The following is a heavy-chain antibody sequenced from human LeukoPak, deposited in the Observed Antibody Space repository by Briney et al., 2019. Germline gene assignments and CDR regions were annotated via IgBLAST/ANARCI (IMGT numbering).Heavy chain of an antibody. J-gene: IGHJ4*02. CDR1: GFTFSSYE. Sequence: GGSLRLSCAASGFTFSSYEMNWVRQAPGKGLEWVSYISSSGSIIYYADSVKGRFTISRDNANNSLYLQMNSLRAEDTAVYYCARGGLPKPFDYWGQGTLVTVSS. CDR3: ARGGLPKPFDY. D-gene: IGHD1-14*01. CDR2: ISSSGSII. V-gene: IGHV3-48*03.